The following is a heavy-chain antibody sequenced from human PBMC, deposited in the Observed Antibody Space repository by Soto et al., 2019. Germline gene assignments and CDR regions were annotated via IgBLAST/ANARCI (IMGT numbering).Heavy chain of an antibody. D-gene: IGHD5-12*01. Sequence: GGSLRLSCAASGFTFSSYWMSWVRQAPGKGLEWVANIKQDGSEKYYVDSVKGRFTISRDNAKNSLYLQMNSLRAEDTAVYYCAREVYIVATTYDYWGQGTLVTVSS. CDR2: IKQDGSEK. CDR3: AREVYIVATTYDY. V-gene: IGHV3-7*01. J-gene: IGHJ4*02. CDR1: GFTFSSYW.